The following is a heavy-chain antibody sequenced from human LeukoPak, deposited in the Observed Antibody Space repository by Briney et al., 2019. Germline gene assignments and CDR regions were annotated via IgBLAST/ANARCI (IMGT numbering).Heavy chain of an antibody. CDR1: GFSFSTYA. D-gene: IGHD3-16*01. J-gene: IGHJ4*02. V-gene: IGHV3-30-3*01. Sequence: GGSLRLSCAASGFSFSTYAISWVRQAPGKGLEWVAVISYDGSNKYYADSVKGRFTISRDNSKNTLYLQMNSLRAEDTAVYYCARERPYDYVNWGQGTLVTVSS. CDR2: ISYDGSNK. CDR3: ARERPYDYVN.